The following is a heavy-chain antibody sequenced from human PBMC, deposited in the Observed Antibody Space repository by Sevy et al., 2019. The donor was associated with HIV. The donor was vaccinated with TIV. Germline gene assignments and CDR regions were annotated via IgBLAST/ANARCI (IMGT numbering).Heavy chain of an antibody. Sequence: GGSLRLSCVASGFTLSSYWMSWVRQVPGQGLGWVADIKQDGSDKNYLDSVKGRFTISRDNAKKSLYLQMNNLRVEDTALYYCVRVRAFLLFGELPRYRFDSWGQGTLLTVSS. V-gene: IGHV3-7*04. CDR1: GFTLSSYW. D-gene: IGHD3-10*01. CDR3: VRVRAFLLFGELPRYRFDS. CDR2: IKQDGSDK. J-gene: IGHJ4*02.